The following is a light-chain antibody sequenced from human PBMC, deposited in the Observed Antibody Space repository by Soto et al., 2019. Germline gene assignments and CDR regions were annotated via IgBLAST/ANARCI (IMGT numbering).Light chain of an antibody. Sequence: DIQMTQSPSSVSASVGDRVTITCRASQGLSSWLAWYQQKPGKAPKLLISAASTLQTGVPSRFSGGGSGTDFTLTISSLQPEDVATYYCQKYNSAPWTFGQGTKVDIK. CDR3: QKYNSAPWT. J-gene: IGKJ1*01. CDR1: QGLSSW. V-gene: IGKV1-27*01. CDR2: AAS.